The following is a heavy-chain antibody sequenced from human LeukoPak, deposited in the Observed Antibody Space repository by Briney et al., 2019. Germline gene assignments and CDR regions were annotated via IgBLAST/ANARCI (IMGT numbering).Heavy chain of an antibody. CDR1: GGSFSGYY. Sequence: SETLFLTCAVYGGSFSGYYWSWIRQPPGKGLEWIGEINHSGSTNYNPSLKSRVTISVDTSKNQSSLKLSSVTAADTAVYYCARVWGGYYGSGIGWFDPWGQGTLVTVSS. D-gene: IGHD3-10*01. CDR2: INHSGST. CDR3: ARVWGGYYGSGIGWFDP. J-gene: IGHJ5*02. V-gene: IGHV4-34*01.